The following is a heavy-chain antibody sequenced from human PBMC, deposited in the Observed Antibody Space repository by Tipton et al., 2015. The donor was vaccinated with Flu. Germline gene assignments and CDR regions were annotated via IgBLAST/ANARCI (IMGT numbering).Heavy chain of an antibody. Sequence: TLSLTCAVYGGSFSGYYWSWIRQPPGKGLEWIGEINDSGSTNYNPSLKSRVTISVDTSKNQFSLKLSSVTAADTAVYYCVRAGSYKGYFDYWGQGTLVTVSS. CDR1: GGSFSGYY. D-gene: IGHD1-26*01. J-gene: IGHJ4*02. CDR2: INDSGST. CDR3: VRAGSYKGYFDY. V-gene: IGHV4-34*01.